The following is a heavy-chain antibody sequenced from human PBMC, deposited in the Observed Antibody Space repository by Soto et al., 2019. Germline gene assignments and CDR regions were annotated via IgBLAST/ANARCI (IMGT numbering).Heavy chain of an antibody. Sequence: QVQLVQSGAEVKKPGSSVKVSCKASGGTFSSYSINWVRQAPGQGLEWMGEIIPIFGTANYAQKFQGRVTITADESTSTAYMELSSLRSEDTAVYYCAREGASGSHIGYWGQGTLVTVSS. CDR2: IIPIFGTA. J-gene: IGHJ4*02. CDR1: GGTFSSYS. V-gene: IGHV1-69*01. CDR3: AREGASGSHIGY. D-gene: IGHD3-22*01.